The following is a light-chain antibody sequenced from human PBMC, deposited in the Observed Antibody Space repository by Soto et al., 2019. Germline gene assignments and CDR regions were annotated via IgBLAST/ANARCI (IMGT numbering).Light chain of an antibody. V-gene: IGKV1-5*03. CDR2: KAS. J-gene: IGKJ2*01. Sequence: DIQMTQSPSTLSPSVGDRFTITCRPGKNIRGGWAWYQQKPGKAPKLLIYKASNLQSGVPSRFSGSGSGTEFILTISSLQPDDFATYYCQQYNSHSRYTFGQGTKLEI. CDR1: KNIRGG. CDR3: QQYNSHSRYT.